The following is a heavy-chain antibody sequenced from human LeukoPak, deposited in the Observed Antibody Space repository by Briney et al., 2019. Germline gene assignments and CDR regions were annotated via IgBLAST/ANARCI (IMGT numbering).Heavy chain of an antibody. CDR2: INHSGST. V-gene: IGHV4-34*01. J-gene: IGHJ4*02. Sequence: PSETLSLTCAVYGGSFSGYYWSWIRQPPGKGLEWIGEINHSGSTNYNPPLKSRVTISVDTSKNQFSLKLSSVTAADTAVYYCAREYWNDYWGQGSLVTVSS. D-gene: IGHD1-1*01. CDR1: GGSFSGYY. CDR3: AREYWNDY.